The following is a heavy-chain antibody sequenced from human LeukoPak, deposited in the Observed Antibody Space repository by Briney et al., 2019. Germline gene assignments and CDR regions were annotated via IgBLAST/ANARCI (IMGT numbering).Heavy chain of an antibody. CDR1: GFTVSSSNY. CDR2: IYTGGTT. D-gene: IGHD3-16*01. CDR3: AREISRFGI. J-gene: IGHJ4*02. V-gene: IGHV3-66*01. Sequence: PGGSLRLSCAASGFTVSSSNYMNWVRQAPGKGLEWVSGIYTGGTTYYTDSVKGRFTTSRDNPNNTLYLQMHSLRAEDTAVYYCAREISRFGIWGQGTLVTVSS.